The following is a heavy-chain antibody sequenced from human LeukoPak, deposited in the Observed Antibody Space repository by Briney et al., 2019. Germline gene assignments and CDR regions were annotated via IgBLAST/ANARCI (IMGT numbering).Heavy chain of an antibody. V-gene: IGHV1-69*13. CDR2: IIPIFGTA. CDR1: GGTFSSYA. Sequence: SVKVSCKASGGTFSSYAIIWVRQAPGQGLGWMGGIIPIFGTANYAQKFQGRVTITADESTSTAYMELSSLRSEDTAVYYCAREEQQWLRAFDIWGQGTMVTVSS. CDR3: AREEQQWLRAFDI. D-gene: IGHD6-19*01. J-gene: IGHJ3*02.